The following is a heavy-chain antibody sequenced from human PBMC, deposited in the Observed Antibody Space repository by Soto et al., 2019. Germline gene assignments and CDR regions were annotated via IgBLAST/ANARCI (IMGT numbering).Heavy chain of an antibody. J-gene: IGHJ6*02. V-gene: IGHV1-69*13. Sequence: ASVKVSCKASGGTFSSYAISWVRQAPGQGLEWMGGIIPIFGTANYAQKFQGRVTITADESTSTAYMELSSLRSEDTAVYYCVRDHKLPQYYYYGMDVWGQGTTVTVSS. CDR2: IIPIFGTA. CDR3: VRDHKLPQYYYYGMDV. CDR1: GGTFSSYA. D-gene: IGHD2-15*01.